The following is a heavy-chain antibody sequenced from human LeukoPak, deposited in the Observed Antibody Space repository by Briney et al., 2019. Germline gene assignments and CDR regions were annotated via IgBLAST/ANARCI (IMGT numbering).Heavy chain of an antibody. J-gene: IGHJ4*02. CDR1: GFTFSRYW. CDR2: INQYGNEK. Sequence: GGSLRLSCAASGFTFSRYWMTWVRQAPGKGLEWVANINQYGNEKFYVDSVKGRFTISRDNSKNTLYLQMNSLRAEDTAVYYCAKDRYYYGSGSSYPLDYWGQGTLVTVSS. D-gene: IGHD3-10*01. CDR3: AKDRYYYGSGSSYPLDY. V-gene: IGHV3-7*01.